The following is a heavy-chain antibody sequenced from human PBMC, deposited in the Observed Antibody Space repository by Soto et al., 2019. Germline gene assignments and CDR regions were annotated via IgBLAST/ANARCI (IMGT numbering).Heavy chain of an antibody. CDR1: GFTFSDYY. J-gene: IGHJ5*02. CDR2: ISSSSSYT. D-gene: IGHD3-9*01. CDR3: AREIRDYDILTGYYMNGNWFDP. V-gene: IGHV3-11*06. Sequence: GGSLRLSCAASGFTFSDYYMSWIRQARGKGLEWVSYISSSSSYTNYADSVKGRFTISRDNAKNSLYLQMNSLRAEDTAVYYCAREIRDYDILTGYYMNGNWFDPWGQGTLVTVSS.